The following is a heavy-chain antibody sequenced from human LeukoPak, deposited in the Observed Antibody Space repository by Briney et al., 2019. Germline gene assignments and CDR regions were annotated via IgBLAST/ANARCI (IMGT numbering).Heavy chain of an antibody. J-gene: IGHJ4*02. D-gene: IGHD4-17*01. CDR3: ARAGYGDTELDY. CDR1: GYSISTSYY. CDR2: IYHSGNT. V-gene: IGHV4-38-2*02. Sequence: SETLSLTCTVSGYSISTSYYWGWIRPPPGKGLEWIGSIYHSGNTYYNPSLKSRVTISVDTSKNQFSLKLNSVTAADTAVYYCARAGYGDTELDYWGQGTLVTVSS.